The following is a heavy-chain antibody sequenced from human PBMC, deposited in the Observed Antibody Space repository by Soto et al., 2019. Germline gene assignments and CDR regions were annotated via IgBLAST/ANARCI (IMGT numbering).Heavy chain of an antibody. V-gene: IGHV1-18*01. CDR3: AREEFPFSWGWFDP. J-gene: IGHJ5*02. CDR1: GYTFTSYG. D-gene: IGHD3-16*01. CDR2: ISAYNGNT. Sequence: GASVKVSCKASGYTFTSYGISWVRQAPGQGLEWMGWISAYNGNTNYAQKLQGRVTMTTDTSTSTAYMELRSLRSDDTAVYYCAREEFPFSWGWFDPWGQGTLVTVSS.